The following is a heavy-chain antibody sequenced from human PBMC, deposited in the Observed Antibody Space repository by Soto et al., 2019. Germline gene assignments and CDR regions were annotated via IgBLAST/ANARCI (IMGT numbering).Heavy chain of an antibody. J-gene: IGHJ6*03. CDR1: GGSISSYY. CDR2: TYYSGST. CDR3: ARGGGFCGSTSCYRLYYYYYMDV. Sequence: SETLSLTCTVSGGSISSYYWSWIRQPPGKGLEWIGYTYYSGSTNYNPSLKSRVTISVDTSKNQFSLKLSSVTAADTAVYYCARGGGFCGSTSCYRLYYYYYMDVWGKGTTVTVSS. D-gene: IGHD2-2*02. V-gene: IGHV4-59*01.